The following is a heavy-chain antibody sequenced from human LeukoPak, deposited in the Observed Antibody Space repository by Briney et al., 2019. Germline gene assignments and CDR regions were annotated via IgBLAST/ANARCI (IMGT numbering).Heavy chain of an antibody. CDR2: INHSGST. CDR1: GGSFSGYY. Sequence: SETLSLTCAVYGGSFSGYYWSWIRQPPGKGLEWIGEINHSGSTNYNPSLKSRVTISVDTSKNQFSLKLSSVTAADTAVYYCARGNNLYDSSIRWYFDLWGRGTLVTVSS. CDR3: ARGNNLYDSSIRWYFDL. D-gene: IGHD3-22*01. V-gene: IGHV4-34*01. J-gene: IGHJ2*01.